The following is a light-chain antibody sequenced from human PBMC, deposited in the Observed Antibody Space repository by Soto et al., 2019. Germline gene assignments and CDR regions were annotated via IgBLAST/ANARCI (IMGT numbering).Light chain of an antibody. J-gene: IGKJ5*01. V-gene: IGKV3D-15*01. CDR3: QQYGSSRST. CDR1: QSVSNN. Sequence: EIVMTQSPATLSVSPGDRATLSCRASQSVSNNLAWYQQKPGQAPRLLVYLASTRATGIPARFSGSGSGTEFTLTISSLQSEDFAIYYCQQYGSSRSTFGQGTRLEI. CDR2: LAS.